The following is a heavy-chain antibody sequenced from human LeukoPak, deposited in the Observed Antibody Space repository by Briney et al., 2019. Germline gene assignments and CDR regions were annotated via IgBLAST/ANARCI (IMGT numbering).Heavy chain of an antibody. CDR3: ARSSPRWFGESPPKIPFDY. CDR2: IYTSGST. V-gene: IGHV4-4*07. CDR1: GGSISSYY. Sequence: SETLSLTYTVSGGSISSYYWSWIRQPAGKGLEWIGRIYTSGSTNYNPSLKSRVTMSVDTSKNQFSLKLSSVTAADTAVYYCARSSPRWFGESPPKIPFDYWGQGTLVTVSS. J-gene: IGHJ4*02. D-gene: IGHD3-10*01.